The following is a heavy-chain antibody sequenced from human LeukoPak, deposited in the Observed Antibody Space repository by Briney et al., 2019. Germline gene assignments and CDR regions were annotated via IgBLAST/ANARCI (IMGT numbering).Heavy chain of an antibody. J-gene: IGHJ3*01. D-gene: IGHD5-12*01. V-gene: IGHV4-34*01. CDR1: GFTFGDYA. CDR2: INHSGST. Sequence: GSLRLSCTASGFTFGDYAMSWFRQAPGKGLEWIGEINHSGSTNYNPSLKSRVTISVDTSKNQFSLKLSSVTAADTAVYYCARGRGGYPDWGQGTMVIVSS. CDR3: ARGRGGYPD.